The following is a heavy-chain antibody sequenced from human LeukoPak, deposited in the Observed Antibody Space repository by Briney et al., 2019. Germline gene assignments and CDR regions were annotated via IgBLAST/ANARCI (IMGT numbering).Heavy chain of an antibody. J-gene: IGHJ4*02. D-gene: IGHD2-2*01. CDR1: GFTFSSYA. CDR2: ISYDGSNK. Sequence: GRSLRLSCAASGFTFSSYAMRWVRQAPGKGLEWVAVISYDGSNKYYADSVKGRFTISRDNSKNTLYLQMNSLRAEDTAVYYCARPQLLYYFDYWGQGTLVTVSS. CDR3: ARPQLLYYFDY. V-gene: IGHV3-30-3*01.